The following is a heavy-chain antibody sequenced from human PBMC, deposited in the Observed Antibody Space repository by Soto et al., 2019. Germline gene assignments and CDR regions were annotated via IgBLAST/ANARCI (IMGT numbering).Heavy chain of an antibody. V-gene: IGHV3-30*04. J-gene: IGHJ6*02. Sequence: GVSLRVSCAASGFTFSSYAMHWVRQAPGKGLEWVAVISYDGSNKYYADSVKGRFTISRDNSKNTLYLQMNSLRAEDTAVYYCAVGGGEVPGYYYYGMDVWGQGTTVTVS. CDR3: AVGGGEVPGYYYYGMDV. CDR2: ISYDGSNK. CDR1: GFTFSSYA. D-gene: IGHD2-2*01.